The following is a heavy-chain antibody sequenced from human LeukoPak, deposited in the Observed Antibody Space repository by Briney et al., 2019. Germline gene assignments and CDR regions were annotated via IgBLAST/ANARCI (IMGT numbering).Heavy chain of an antibody. CDR2: IYYSGST. J-gene: IGHJ4*02. D-gene: IGHD3-22*01. CDR3: ASESSESLGRYFDY. Sequence: SQTLSLTCTVSGGSISIGGYYWSWIRQHPGKGLEWIGYIYYSGSTYYNPSLKSRVTISVDTSKNQFSLKLSSVTAADTAVYYCASESSESLGRYFDYWGQGTLVTVSS. V-gene: IGHV4-31*03. CDR1: GGSISIGGYY.